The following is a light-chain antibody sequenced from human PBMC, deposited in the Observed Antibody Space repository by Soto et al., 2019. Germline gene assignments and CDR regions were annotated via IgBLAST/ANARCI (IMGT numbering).Light chain of an antibody. CDR3: QQYKNWPWT. Sequence: EIVMTQSPATLSVSPGERATLSCRASQSVSSNLAWYQQKPGQAPRLLIYGASTRATGIPARFSGSGSGTEFTLTISSLQSEDFAVYYCQQYKNWPWTFGQGTKEEIK. J-gene: IGKJ1*01. CDR1: QSVSSN. CDR2: GAS. V-gene: IGKV3-15*01.